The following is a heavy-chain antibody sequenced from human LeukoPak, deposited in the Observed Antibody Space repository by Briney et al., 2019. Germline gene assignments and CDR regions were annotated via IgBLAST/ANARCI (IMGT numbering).Heavy chain of an antibody. Sequence: VGSLRLSCAASGFTFRGSAMHWVRPASGKGLEWVGRIRCKGNSYAKASPASVKGRFTISRDNPKNPAYLKINSLKTEDTAVYYCTSSFQQLAPAYCGQATLVTVSS. CDR3: TSSFQQLAPAY. J-gene: IGHJ4*02. CDR2: IRCKGNSYAK. D-gene: IGHD6-13*01. V-gene: IGHV3-73*01. CDR1: GFTFRGSA.